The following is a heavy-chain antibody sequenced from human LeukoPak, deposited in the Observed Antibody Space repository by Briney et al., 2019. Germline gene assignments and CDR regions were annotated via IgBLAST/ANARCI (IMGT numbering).Heavy chain of an antibody. Sequence: SETLSLTCTVSGGSISSYYWSWIRQPPGKGLEWIGYIYYSGSTNYNPSLKSRVTISVDTSKNQFSLKLSSVTAADTAVYYCARSAVRGVDYWGQGTLVTVSS. CDR3: ARSAVRGVDY. CDR2: IYYSGST. V-gene: IGHV4-59*12. D-gene: IGHD3-10*01. CDR1: GGSISSYY. J-gene: IGHJ4*02.